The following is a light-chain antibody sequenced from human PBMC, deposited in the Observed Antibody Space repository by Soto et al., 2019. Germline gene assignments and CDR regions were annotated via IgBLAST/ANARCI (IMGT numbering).Light chain of an antibody. V-gene: IGLV2-14*01. CDR1: SSDIGIYKY. CDR3: SSYTTRSTRV. J-gene: IGLJ1*01. CDR2: EVT. Sequence: QSALTQPASVSGSPGQSIAISCTGSSSDIGIYKYVSWYQQHPGKAPKLIIYEVTNRPSGVSNRFSGSKSGNTASLTISGLQAEDEADYYCSSYTTRSTRVFGPGTKVTVL.